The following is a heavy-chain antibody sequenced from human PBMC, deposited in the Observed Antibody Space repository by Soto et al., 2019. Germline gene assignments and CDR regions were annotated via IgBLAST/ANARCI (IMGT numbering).Heavy chain of an antibody. CDR3: ARDNNWSYDS. V-gene: IGHV3-74*03. J-gene: IGHJ4*02. Sequence: GGSLRLSCAASGFTFSSYWMHWVRQAPGEGVVWVSYIKPDGSRTKDADSVKGRFTISRDNARNKLYLRMNSVSAEDTAVYYCARDNNWSYDSWGRGTLVTVSS. CDR2: IKPDGSRT. CDR1: GFTFSSYW. D-gene: IGHD1-1*01.